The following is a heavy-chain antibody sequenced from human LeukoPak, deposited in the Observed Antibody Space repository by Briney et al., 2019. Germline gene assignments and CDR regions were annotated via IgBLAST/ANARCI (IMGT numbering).Heavy chain of an antibody. V-gene: IGHV4-39*02. CDR1: GGSISSSSYY. CDR3: VRHDGRGGATMGAFDS. CDR2: VYYGRTT. D-gene: IGHD5-12*01. J-gene: IGHJ5*01. Sequence: SETLSLTCTVSGGSISSSSYYWGWIRQPPGKGLEWIGTVYYGRTTYYNPSLDGRVTISLDTSANHFSLQLNPVTAADTAVYYCVRHDGRGGATMGAFDSWGQGSLVTVSS.